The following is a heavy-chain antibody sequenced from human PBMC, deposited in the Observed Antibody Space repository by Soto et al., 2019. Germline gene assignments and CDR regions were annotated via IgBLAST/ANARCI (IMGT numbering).Heavy chain of an antibody. CDR2: ISYDGSNK. D-gene: IGHD3-10*01. CDR3: ANDGLWFGESTNNYMDV. V-gene: IGHV3-30*18. J-gene: IGHJ6*03. CDR1: GFTFSSYG. Sequence: QVQLVESGGGVVQPGRSLRLSCAASGFTFSSYGMHWVRQAPGKGLEWVAVISYDGSNKYYADSVKGRFTISRDNSTNTVYVQMNSLSAEDTAVYYCANDGLWFGESTNNYMDVWGKGTTVTVSS.